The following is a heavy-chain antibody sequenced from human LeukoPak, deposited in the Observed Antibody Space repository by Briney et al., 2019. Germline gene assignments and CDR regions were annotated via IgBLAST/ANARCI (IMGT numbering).Heavy chain of an antibody. CDR1: GLTVSSYA. Sequence: GESLRLSCGASGLTVSSYAMSWVRQAPGKELEWVSTIIGSAANTYYADSVKGRFTISRDDSKNTVYLQMNSLRTEDTAVYSCAKYTSGTSYRGLDQWGHGTLVTGSS. J-gene: IGHJ4*01. CDR2: IIGSAANT. D-gene: IGHD3-10*01. CDR3: AKYTSGTSYRGLDQ. V-gene: IGHV3-23*01.